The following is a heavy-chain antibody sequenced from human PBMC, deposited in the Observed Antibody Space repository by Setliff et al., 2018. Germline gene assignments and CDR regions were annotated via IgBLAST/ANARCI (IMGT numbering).Heavy chain of an antibody. CDR3: LVAYTSSWYSSGFDP. Sequence: PGGSLRLSCAASGITFSTYSMNWVRQAPGKGLEWVAFIAHDGSNKFYADSVKGRFTISRDSSKNTLYLQMNSLRLEDTAVYYCLVAYTSSWYSSGFDPRGQGTLVTVSS. CDR2: IAHDGSNK. J-gene: IGHJ5*01. V-gene: IGHV3-30*05. CDR1: GITFSTYS. D-gene: IGHD6-13*01.